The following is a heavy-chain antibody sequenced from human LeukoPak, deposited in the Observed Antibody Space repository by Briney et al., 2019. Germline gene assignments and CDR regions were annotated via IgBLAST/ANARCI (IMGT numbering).Heavy chain of an antibody. CDR3: ARAKMPGIQTAGRVNYFDS. Sequence: GGSLRLSCAASEFTFSSYDMHWVRQATGRGLEWVSTIDTAGNAWYPDSVKGRFTISRENAKNSLNLQMNSLRVGDTAVYYCARAKMPGIQTAGRVNYFDSWGQGTLVTVSA. CDR1: EFTFSSYD. D-gene: IGHD6-13*01. J-gene: IGHJ4*02. V-gene: IGHV3-13*01. CDR2: IDTAGNA.